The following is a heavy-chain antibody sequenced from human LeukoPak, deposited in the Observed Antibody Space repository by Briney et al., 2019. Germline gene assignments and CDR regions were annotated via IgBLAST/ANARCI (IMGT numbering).Heavy chain of an antibody. J-gene: IGHJ4*02. D-gene: IGHD4-23*01. CDR2: ISYDASNK. V-gene: IGHV3-30-3*01. CDR1: GFTFSSYA. CDR3: AREEYGGVYFDY. Sequence: GGSLRLSCAASGFTFSSYAMHWVRQAPGKGLEWVAVISYDASNKYYTDSVKGRFTISRDKSKNMLYLQMDSLRVEDTAVYHCAREEYGGVYFDYWGQGTLVTVSS.